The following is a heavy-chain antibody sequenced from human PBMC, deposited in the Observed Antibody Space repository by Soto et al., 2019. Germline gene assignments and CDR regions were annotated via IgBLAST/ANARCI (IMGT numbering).Heavy chain of an antibody. CDR2: INAGNGNT. V-gene: IGHV1-3*01. D-gene: IGHD2-2*01. CDR1: GYTFTSYA. CDR3: ARAIMRYCSSTSCYLFDY. Sequence: ASVKVSCKASGYTFTSYAMHWVRQAPGQRLEWMGWINAGNGNTKYSQKFQGRVTITRDTSAGTAYMELSSLRSEDTAVYYCARAIMRYCSSTSCYLFDYWGQGTLVTVSS. J-gene: IGHJ4*02.